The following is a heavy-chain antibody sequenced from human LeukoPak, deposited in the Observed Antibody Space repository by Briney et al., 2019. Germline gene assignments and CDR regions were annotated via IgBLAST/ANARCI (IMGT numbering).Heavy chain of an antibody. D-gene: IGHD6-19*01. J-gene: IGHJ4*02. Sequence: SETLSLTCTVSGGSISSSRYYWGWIRQPPGKGLEWIGSIYYSGSTYYNPSLKSRVTISVDTSKNQFSLKLSSVTAADTAVYYCARGEAAVAGTLFDYWGQGTLVTVSS. V-gene: IGHV4-39*07. CDR1: GGSISSSRYY. CDR2: IYYSGST. CDR3: ARGEAAVAGTLFDY.